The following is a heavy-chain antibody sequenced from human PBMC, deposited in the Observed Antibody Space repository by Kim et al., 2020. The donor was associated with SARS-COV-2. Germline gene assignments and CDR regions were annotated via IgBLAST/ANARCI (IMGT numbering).Heavy chain of an antibody. D-gene: IGHD4-17*01. J-gene: IGHJ6*02. CDR2: IWYDGSNK. Sequence: GGSLRLSCAASGFTFSSYGMHWVRQAPGKGLEWVAVIWYDGSNKYYADSVKGRFTISRDNSKNTLYLQMNSLRAEDTAVYYCARVKDYGDYGGGRYYYYGMDVWGQGTTVTVSS. CDR1: GFTFSSYG. V-gene: IGHV3-33*01. CDR3: ARVKDYGDYGGGRYYYYGMDV.